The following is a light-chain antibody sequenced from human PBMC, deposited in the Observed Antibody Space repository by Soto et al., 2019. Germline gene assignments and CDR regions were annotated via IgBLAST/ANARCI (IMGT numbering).Light chain of an antibody. Sequence: DIVMTQSPASLAVSLGERATINCKSSQSLLFSSNKKNYLAWYQQRPGQPPKLLIYWASSRESGVPDRFTGSGSGTDFTLSISSLQAEDVAVYYCQQYYSTPWTFGQGTKVEIK. CDR2: WAS. V-gene: IGKV4-1*01. CDR3: QQYYSTPWT. J-gene: IGKJ1*01. CDR1: QSLLFSSNKKNY.